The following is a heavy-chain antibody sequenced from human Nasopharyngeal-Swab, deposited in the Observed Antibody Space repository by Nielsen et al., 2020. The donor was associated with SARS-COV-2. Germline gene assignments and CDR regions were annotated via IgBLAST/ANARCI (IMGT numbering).Heavy chain of an antibody. CDR1: GFTFSSYS. CDR3: ARDVVVETYYYYMDV. CDR2: ISSSSTI. V-gene: IGHV3-48*01. J-gene: IGHJ6*03. D-gene: IGHD2-2*01. Sequence: GGSLRLSCAASGFTFSSYSMNWVRQAPGKGLEWVSYISSSSTIYYADSVKGRFTISRDNAKNSLYLQMNSLRAEDTAVYYCARDVVVETYYYYMDVWGKGTTVTVSS.